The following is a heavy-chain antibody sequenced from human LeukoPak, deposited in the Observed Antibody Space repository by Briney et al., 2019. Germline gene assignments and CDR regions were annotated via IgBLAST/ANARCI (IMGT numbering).Heavy chain of an antibody. CDR3: ARPYSSSWGFDY. J-gene: IGHJ4*02. V-gene: IGHV3-30*04. Sequence: GGSLRLSCEASGFTFSSYAMHWVRQAPGKGLEWVAVISYDGSNKYYADSVKGRFTISRDNSKNTLYLKMNSLRAEDTAVYYCARPYSSSWGFDYWGQGTLVTVSS. D-gene: IGHD6-13*01. CDR2: ISYDGSNK. CDR1: GFTFSSYA.